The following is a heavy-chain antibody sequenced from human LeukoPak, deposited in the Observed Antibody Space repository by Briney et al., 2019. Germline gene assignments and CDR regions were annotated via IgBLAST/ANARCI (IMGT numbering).Heavy chain of an antibody. CDR3: ARSRYLRYFDWLYYFDY. V-gene: IGHV1-2*02. Sequence: ASVKVSCKASGYTFTGYYIHWVRQARAQGLEWMGWINPNSGGKDYAQKFQGRVAMTRDTSTPTAYMELSRLRSDDTAVYFCARSRYLRYFDWLYYFDYWGQGTLVTVSS. J-gene: IGHJ4*02. CDR1: GYTFTGYY. D-gene: IGHD3-9*01. CDR2: INPNSGGK.